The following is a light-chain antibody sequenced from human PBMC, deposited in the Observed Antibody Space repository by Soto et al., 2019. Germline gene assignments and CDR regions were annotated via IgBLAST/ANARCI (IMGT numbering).Light chain of an antibody. CDR3: QKFNTAPLT. CDR2: SAS. CDR1: QDISVY. Sequence: DIQMTQSPSSLSASVGDRVTITCRASQDISVYLAWYQQKPGKVPKLLIYSASTLQSGVPSRCSGSGSGTDFTRTISSLQPEDVATYYCQKFNTAPLTFGQGTRLEIK. J-gene: IGKJ5*01. V-gene: IGKV1-27*01.